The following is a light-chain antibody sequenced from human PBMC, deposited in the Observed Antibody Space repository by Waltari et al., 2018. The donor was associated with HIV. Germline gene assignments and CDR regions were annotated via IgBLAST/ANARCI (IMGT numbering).Light chain of an antibody. CDR2: DAS. Sequence: VLTQSPATLSLSPGERATLSCRASQDVAGFLAWYQHKPGEAPRLLIYDASNRATGVPARFSGSGSGTAFALTISSLEPEDFAVYYCQQRTNWPPITFGQGTRLEIK. CDR1: QDVAGF. V-gene: IGKV3-11*01. CDR3: QQRTNWPPIT. J-gene: IGKJ5*01.